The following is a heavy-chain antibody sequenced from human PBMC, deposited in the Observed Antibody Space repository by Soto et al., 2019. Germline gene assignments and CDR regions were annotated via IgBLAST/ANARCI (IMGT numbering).Heavy chain of an antibody. V-gene: IGHV1-24*01. Sequence: ASVKVSCKVSGYTLTELSMHWVRQAPGKGLEWMGGFDPEDGETIYAQKFQGRVTMNEDTSTDTAYMELSSLRSEDTAVYYCATEDPTSSGYYGDAFDIWGQGTMVTVS. D-gene: IGHD3-22*01. CDR3: ATEDPTSSGYYGDAFDI. CDR1: GYTLTELS. J-gene: IGHJ3*02. CDR2: FDPEDGET.